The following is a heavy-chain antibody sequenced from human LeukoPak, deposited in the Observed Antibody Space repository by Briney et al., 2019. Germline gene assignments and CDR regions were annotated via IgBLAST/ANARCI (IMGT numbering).Heavy chain of an antibody. Sequence: SETLSLTCAVSGGSISSSNWWSWVRQPPGKELEWIGEIYHSGSTNYNPSLKSRVTISVDKSKNQFSLKLSSVTAADTAVYYCASTHRSGGSLDYWGQGTLVTVSS. D-gene: IGHD2-15*01. J-gene: IGHJ4*02. CDR1: GGSISSSNW. V-gene: IGHV4-4*02. CDR2: IYHSGST. CDR3: ASTHRSGGSLDY.